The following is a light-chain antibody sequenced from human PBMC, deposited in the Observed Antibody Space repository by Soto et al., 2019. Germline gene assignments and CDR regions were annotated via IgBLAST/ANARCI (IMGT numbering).Light chain of an antibody. Sequence: HLVLTQSPSASASLGASVKLTCTLSSGYSTYAIAWHQQQSEKGPLFLMKINYDGAHSKGDGFFDRFSGSSSGAERHLTISSLQSEDEADYYCQSLGTGIQVFGGGTKLTVL. V-gene: IGLV4-69*01. CDR1: SGYSTYA. CDR2: INYDGAH. J-gene: IGLJ3*02. CDR3: QSLGTGIQV.